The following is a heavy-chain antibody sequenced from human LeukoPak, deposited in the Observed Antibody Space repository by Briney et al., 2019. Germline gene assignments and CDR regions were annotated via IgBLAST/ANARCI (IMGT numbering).Heavy chain of an antibody. CDR2: ISGRDGST. J-gene: IGHJ4*02. D-gene: IGHD4/OR15-4a*01. Sequence: GGSLRLSCAASGFTFSSYAMSWVRQAPGKGLEWVSGISGRDGSTYDADSVKGRSTISRDNAKNSLDLQMNSLRAEDTAIYYCARDTLGEGEDANYAVYYFDYWGQGTLVTVSS. CDR1: GFTFSSYA. V-gene: IGHV3-23*01. CDR3: ARDTLGEGEDANYAVYYFDY.